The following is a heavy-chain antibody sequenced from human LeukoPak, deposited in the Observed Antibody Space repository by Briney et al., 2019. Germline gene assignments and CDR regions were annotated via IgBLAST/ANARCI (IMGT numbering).Heavy chain of an antibody. V-gene: IGHV3-21*01. CDR2: ISSSSSHT. CDR3: ARWPIAAAPPVYYFDY. CDR1: GFTFSSYN. D-gene: IGHD6-13*01. J-gene: IGHJ4*02. Sequence: GGSLKLSCAASGFTFSSYNMNWVRQAPGKGLEWVSSISSSSSHTNYADSVTGRFTISRDNAKNTLYLQMNSLRAEDTAVYYCARWPIAAAPPVYYFDYWGQGTLVTVSS.